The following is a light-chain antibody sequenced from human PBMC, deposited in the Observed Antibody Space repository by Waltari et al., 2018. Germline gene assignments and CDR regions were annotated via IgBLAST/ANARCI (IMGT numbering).Light chain of an antibody. CDR2: GNN. J-gene: IGLJ3*02. CDR1: STNTGAGHD. CDR3: QSFDSNVRGGVV. V-gene: IGLV1-40*01. Sequence: QSILTQPTSVSGAPGQRVTISCTGRSTNTGAGHDVHWYQAFPGTAPNLLIYGNNNRPSGVPDRFSGSKSGSSASLAINGLQAEDEADYYCQSFDSNVRGGVVFGGGTKVTVL.